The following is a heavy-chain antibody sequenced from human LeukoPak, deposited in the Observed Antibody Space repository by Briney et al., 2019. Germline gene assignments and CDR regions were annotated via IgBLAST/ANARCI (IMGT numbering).Heavy chain of an antibody. D-gene: IGHD6-13*01. CDR2: IYSGGST. Sequence: GSLRLSCAASGFTVSSNYMSWVRQAPGKGLEWVSVIYSGGSTYYADSVKGRFTISRDNSKNTLYLQMDSLRAEDTAVYYCARDPRGQQLVGFDYWGQGTLVTVSS. CDR1: GFTVSSNY. V-gene: IGHV3-66*01. J-gene: IGHJ4*02. CDR3: ARDPRGQQLVGFDY.